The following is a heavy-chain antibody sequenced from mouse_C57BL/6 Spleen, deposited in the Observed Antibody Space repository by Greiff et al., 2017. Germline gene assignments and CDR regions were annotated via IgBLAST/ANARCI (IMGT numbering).Heavy chain of an antibody. D-gene: IGHD1-1*01. CDR2: IDPSDSYT. CDR3: ARDGSSYEDY. Sequence: VQLQQPGAELVRPGTSVKLSCKASGYTFTSYWMHWVKQRPGQGLEWIGVIDPSDSYTNYNQKFKGKATLTVDTSSSPAYMQLSSLTSEDSAVYSCARDGSSYEDYWGQGTTLTVSS. CDR1: GYTFTSYW. J-gene: IGHJ2*01. V-gene: IGHV1-59*01.